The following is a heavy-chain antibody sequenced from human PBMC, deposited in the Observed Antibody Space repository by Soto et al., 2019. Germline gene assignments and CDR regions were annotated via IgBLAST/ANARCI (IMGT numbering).Heavy chain of an antibody. CDR2: TRNKANSYTT. D-gene: IGHD4-17*01. CDR3: AMATNGDYAAFDH. CDR1: GFTFSDHY. J-gene: IGHJ4*02. Sequence: EVQLVESGGGLVQPGGSLRLSCAASGFTFSDHYMDWVRQAPGKGLEWVGRTRNKANSYTTEYAASVKGRFTISRDDSKNSLYLQMNILKTEDTAVYYCAMATNGDYAAFDHWGQGTLVTVSS. V-gene: IGHV3-72*01.